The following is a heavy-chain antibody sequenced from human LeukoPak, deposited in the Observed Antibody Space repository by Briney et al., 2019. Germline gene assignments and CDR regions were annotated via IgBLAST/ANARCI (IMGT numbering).Heavy chain of an antibody. D-gene: IGHD3-9*01. Sequence: SETLSLTCTVSGGSITSYHWAWIRQSPGKGLESIGRVHYSGDTKYNPSFKSRVTMSLDASKKQFSLSLSSVTAADTAVYYCARVLRYFDWSNPYYGMDVWGQGTTVTVSS. J-gene: IGHJ6*02. CDR2: VHYSGDT. CDR1: GGSITSYH. CDR3: ARVLRYFDWSNPYYGMDV. V-gene: IGHV4-59*01.